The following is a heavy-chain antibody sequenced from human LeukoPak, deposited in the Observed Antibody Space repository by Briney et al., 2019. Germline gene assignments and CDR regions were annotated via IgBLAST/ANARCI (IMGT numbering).Heavy chain of an antibody. Sequence: SETLSLTCAVYGGSFSGYYWSWIRQPPGKGLEWIGEINHSGSTNHNPSLKSRVTISVDTSKNQFSLKLSSVTAADTAVYYCARGLAVTTRPTLGLFDYWGQGTLVTVSS. CDR1: GGSFSGYY. J-gene: IGHJ4*02. D-gene: IGHD4-17*01. CDR3: ARGLAVTTRPTLGLFDY. CDR2: INHSGST. V-gene: IGHV4-34*01.